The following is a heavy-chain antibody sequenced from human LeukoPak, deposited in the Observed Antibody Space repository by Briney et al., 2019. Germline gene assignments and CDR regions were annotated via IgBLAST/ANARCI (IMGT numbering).Heavy chain of an antibody. CDR1: GGSISSYY. J-gene: IGHJ5*02. Sequence: SETLSLTCTVSGGSISSYYWSWIRQPPGKGLEWIGYIYYSGSTNYNPSLKSRVTISVDTSKNQFSLKLSSVTAADTAVYYCAREGATLGNWFDPWGQGTLVTVSS. V-gene: IGHV4-59*01. D-gene: IGHD1-26*01. CDR3: AREGATLGNWFDP. CDR2: IYYSGST.